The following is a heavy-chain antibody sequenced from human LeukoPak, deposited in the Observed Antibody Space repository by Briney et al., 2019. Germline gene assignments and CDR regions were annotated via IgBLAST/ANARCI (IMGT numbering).Heavy chain of an antibody. Sequence: SETLSLTCTVSGGSISSYYWSWIRQPPGKGLEWIGYIYYSGSTNHNPSLKSRVTVSVDTSKNQFSLKLSSVTAADTAMYYCARHLALNWFDPWGQGTLVTVSS. J-gene: IGHJ5*02. CDR2: IYYSGST. CDR3: ARHLALNWFDP. V-gene: IGHV4-59*08. D-gene: IGHD2-21*01. CDR1: GGSISSYY.